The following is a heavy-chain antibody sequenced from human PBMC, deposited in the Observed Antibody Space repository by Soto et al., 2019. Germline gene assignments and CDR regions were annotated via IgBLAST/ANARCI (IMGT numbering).Heavy chain of an antibody. CDR3: ARDRIPTGMDV. CDR2: ISSSSSYI. Sequence: GGSLRLSCAASGFTFSSYNMNWVRQAPGKGLEWVSSISSSSSYIYYADSVKGRFTISRDNAKNSLYLQMNSLRAEDTAVYYCARDRIPTGMDVWGQGTTVTVSS. J-gene: IGHJ6*02. V-gene: IGHV3-21*01. CDR1: GFTFSSYN.